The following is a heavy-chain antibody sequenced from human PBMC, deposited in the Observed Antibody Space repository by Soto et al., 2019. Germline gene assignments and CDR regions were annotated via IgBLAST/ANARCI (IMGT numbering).Heavy chain of an antibody. V-gene: IGHV4-31*03. J-gene: IGHJ6*02. CDR1: GGSISSGGNY. D-gene: IGHD2-8*01. CDR2: IHYSGST. CDR3: ARDLRVCTDGQCRGSYSYYAMDV. Sequence: PSETLALTCSVSGGSISSGGNYWSWIRQHPGKGLEWIGHIHYSGSTYYNPSLKSRVTISVDTSTNQFSLKLSSVTAADTAVYYCARDLRVCTDGQCRGSYSYYAMDVWGQGTKVTVYS.